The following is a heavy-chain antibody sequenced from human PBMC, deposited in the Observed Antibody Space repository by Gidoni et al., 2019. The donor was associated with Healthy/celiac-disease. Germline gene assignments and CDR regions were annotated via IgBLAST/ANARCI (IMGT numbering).Heavy chain of an antibody. CDR2: ISYDGSNN. V-gene: IGHV3-30*04. J-gene: IGHJ6*02. Sequence: QVQLVESGGGGVQPGRSLRPSCEPSGFHSSSSALPWVRQAPVKGLEWVAVISYDGSNNYYADSVKGRFTINRDNSKNTLYLQMNSLRAEDTAVYYCARGHTYYYDSSGYQYYYYYYGMDVWGQGTTVTVSS. CDR1: GFHSSSSA. D-gene: IGHD3-22*01. CDR3: ARGHTYYYDSSGYQYYYYYYGMDV.